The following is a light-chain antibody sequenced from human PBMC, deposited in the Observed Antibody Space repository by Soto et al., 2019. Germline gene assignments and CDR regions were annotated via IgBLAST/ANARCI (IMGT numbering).Light chain of an antibody. CDR2: GAS. Sequence: VLTQSPGTLSLSPGESATLSCRASQTVSITYLTWYQQKPGQAPRLLIFGASKRATGIPDRFSGTKSGTDFTLTIRRLEPEDAAVYYCQQYGSSPITFGQGTRLEIK. CDR1: QTVSITY. J-gene: IGKJ5*01. CDR3: QQYGSSPIT. V-gene: IGKV3-20*01.